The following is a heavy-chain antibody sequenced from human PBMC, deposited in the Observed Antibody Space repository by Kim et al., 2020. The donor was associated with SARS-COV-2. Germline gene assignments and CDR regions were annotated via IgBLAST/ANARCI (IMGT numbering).Heavy chain of an antibody. D-gene: IGHD3-3*01. V-gene: IGHV3-11*06. J-gene: IGHJ2*01. Sequence: GRFTISRDNAKNSLYLQMNSLRAEDTAVYYCARDYYDFWSGYYRSWYFDLWGRGTLVTVSS. CDR3: ARDYYDFWSGYYRSWYFDL.